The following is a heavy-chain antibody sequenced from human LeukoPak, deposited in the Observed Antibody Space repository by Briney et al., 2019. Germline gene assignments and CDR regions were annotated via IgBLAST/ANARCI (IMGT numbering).Heavy chain of an antibody. J-gene: IGHJ5*02. CDR2: ISYDGSNK. Sequence: PGGSLRLSCAASGFTFSSYAMHWVRQAPGKGLEWVAVISYDGSNKYYADSVKGRFTISRDNSKNTLYLQMNSLRAEDTAVYYCARAVRAGAGTTTHHNWFDPWGQGTLVTVSS. CDR1: GFTFSSYA. D-gene: IGHD6-13*01. V-gene: IGHV3-30-3*01. CDR3: ARAVRAGAGTTTHHNWFDP.